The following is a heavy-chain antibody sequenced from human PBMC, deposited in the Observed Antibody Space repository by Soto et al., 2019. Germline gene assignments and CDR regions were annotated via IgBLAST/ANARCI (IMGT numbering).Heavy chain of an antibody. V-gene: IGHV4-59*01. J-gene: IGHJ4*02. CDR1: GGSINYYY. CDR2: VGYNGDA. Sequence: PSETLSLTCAVSGGSINYYYWNWIRKAPGKGLEWIGFVGYNGDARYNPSLKSRVTLSVDTSKNQFSLKLSSVNAADTAVYYCAKDRFSSAYSHYFDYWGQGTLVTVSS. D-gene: IGHD3-22*01. CDR3: AKDRFSSAYSHYFDY.